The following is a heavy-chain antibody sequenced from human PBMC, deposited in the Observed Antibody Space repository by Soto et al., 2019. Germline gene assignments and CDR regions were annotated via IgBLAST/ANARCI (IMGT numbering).Heavy chain of an antibody. CDR2: IWDDGSNK. D-gene: IGHD2-2*01. CDR3: ASGHGPKYCSSTSCYPPNYYGMDV. Sequence: QVQLVESGGGVVQPGRSLRLSCAASGFTFSSYGMHWVRQAPGKGLEWVAVIWDDGSNKYYADSVKGRFTISRDNSKKTLYLQMNSLRGEDTAVYYCASGHGPKYCSSTSCYPPNYYGMDVWGQGTTVTVSS. J-gene: IGHJ6*02. CDR1: GFTFSSYG. V-gene: IGHV3-33*01.